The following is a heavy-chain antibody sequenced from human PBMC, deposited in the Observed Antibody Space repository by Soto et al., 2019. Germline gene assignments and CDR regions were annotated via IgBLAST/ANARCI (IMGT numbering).Heavy chain of an antibody. V-gene: IGHV3-21*01. CDR1: GFTFSSYS. Sequence: PGGSLRLSCAASGFTFSSYSMNWVRQAPGKGLEWVSSISSSSSYIYYADSVKGRFTISRDNAKNSLYLQMNSLRAEDAAVYYCARDEAFNLDVWGKGTTVTVSS. CDR3: ARDEAFNLDV. CDR2: ISSSSSYI. J-gene: IGHJ6*04.